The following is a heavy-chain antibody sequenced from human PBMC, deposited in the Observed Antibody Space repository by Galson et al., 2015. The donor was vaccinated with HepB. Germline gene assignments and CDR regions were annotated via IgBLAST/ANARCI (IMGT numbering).Heavy chain of an antibody. D-gene: IGHD3-10*01. CDR2: INTYTGNP. V-gene: IGHV7-4-1*02. Sequence: SVKVSCKAYGYTFTSYSLNWVRQAPGQGPQWMGWINTYTGNPTYAQGFTGRFVFSLDTSVTTAYLQISSLAAEDTAVYYCARDWSYYYGSGGYYFDYWGQGTLVTVSS. CDR1: GYTFTSYS. CDR3: ARDWSYYYGSGGYYFDY. J-gene: IGHJ4*02.